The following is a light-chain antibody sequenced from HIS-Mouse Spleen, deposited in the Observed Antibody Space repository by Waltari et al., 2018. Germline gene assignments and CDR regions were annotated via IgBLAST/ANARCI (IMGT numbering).Light chain of an antibody. Sequence: QSALTQPASVSGSPGQSTTISCTGTSSDVGSYNLVSWYQKHPGKAPKLMIYEGSKRPSGVSNRVSGSTSGNTASLTISGLQAEDEADYYCCSYAGSSTFVVFGGGTKLTVL. J-gene: IGLJ2*01. CDR2: EGS. CDR3: CSYAGSSTFVV. CDR1: SSDVGSYNL. V-gene: IGLV2-23*01.